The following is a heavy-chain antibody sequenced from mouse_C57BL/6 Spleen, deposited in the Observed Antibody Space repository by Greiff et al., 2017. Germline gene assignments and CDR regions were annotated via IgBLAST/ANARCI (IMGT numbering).Heavy chain of an antibody. Sequence: VQLQQSGPELVKPGASVKIPCKASGYTFTDYNMDWVKQSHGKSLEWIGDINPNNGGTIYNQKFKGKATLTVDKSSSTAYMELRSLTSEDTAVYYCARSIGTVVENFDYWGQGTTLTVSS. D-gene: IGHD1-1*01. J-gene: IGHJ2*01. CDR3: ARSIGTVVENFDY. V-gene: IGHV1-18*01. CDR1: GYTFTDYN. CDR2: INPNNGGT.